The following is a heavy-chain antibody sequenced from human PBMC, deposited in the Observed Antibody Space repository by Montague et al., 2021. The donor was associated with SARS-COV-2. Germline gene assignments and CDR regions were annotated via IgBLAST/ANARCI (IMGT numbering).Heavy chain of an antibody. V-gene: IGHV4-4*02. CDR2: ICHTGST. J-gene: IGHJ6*02. D-gene: IGHD3-9*01. CDR3: ARDGSLRFEILIGPRHYYYGMDV. Sequence: SETLSLTCVVSGDSISTDNWWTWVRLPPGKGLEWVGEICHTGSTKYKPSLKSRVSMSVDKSWNQFSLKLSSVTAADTAVYYCARDGSLRFEILIGPRHYYYGMDVWGQGTTVTVSS. CDR1: GDSISTDNW.